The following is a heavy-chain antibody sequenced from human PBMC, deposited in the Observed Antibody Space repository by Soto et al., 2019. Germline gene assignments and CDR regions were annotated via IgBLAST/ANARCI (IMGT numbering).Heavy chain of an antibody. D-gene: IGHD3-16*01. V-gene: IGHV4-30-4*01. CDR3: ASHDYAHYGMDV. CDR2: IHYSGSS. J-gene: IGHJ6*02. Sequence: QVQLQESGPGLVKPSQTLSLTCTISGGSISSGDYYWSWIRQPPGKGLEWIGYIHYSGSSHYNPSLRSRVSISVDTSKNQFSPKLSSVTAADTAVYYCASHDYAHYGMDVWGQGTTVTVSS. CDR1: GGSISSGDYY.